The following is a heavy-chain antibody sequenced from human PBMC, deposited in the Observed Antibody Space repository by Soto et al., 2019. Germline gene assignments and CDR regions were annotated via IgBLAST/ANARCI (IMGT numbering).Heavy chain of an antibody. J-gene: IGHJ4*02. V-gene: IGHV3-9*01. Sequence: GGSLRLSCVASGFTFNGYAMHWVRQPPGKGLEWVSGITWNSARIGYADSVKGRFTTSRDNAKNSLYLQMNSLRAEDTALYYCAKTWFGELAPVWLDYWGQGTLVTVSS. CDR2: ITWNSARI. CDR3: AKTWFGELAPVWLDY. CDR1: GFTFNGYA. D-gene: IGHD3-10*01.